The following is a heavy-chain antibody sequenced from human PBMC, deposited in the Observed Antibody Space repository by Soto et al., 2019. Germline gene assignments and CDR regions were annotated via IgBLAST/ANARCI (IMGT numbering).Heavy chain of an antibody. CDR1: GDSLNSGNC. D-gene: IGHD7-27*01. Sequence: QVQLQESGPGLVKPSETLSLTCAVSGDSLNSGNCWTWVRQPPGKGLEWIGEIYYSGSSSYNPSLKSRVTISMDKSKNQFSLSVNSXTAAXXXXXXXARDTAWGLGYWGQGTLVIVXS. CDR2: IYYSGSS. CDR3: ARDTAWGLGY. V-gene: IGHV4-4*02. J-gene: IGHJ4*02.